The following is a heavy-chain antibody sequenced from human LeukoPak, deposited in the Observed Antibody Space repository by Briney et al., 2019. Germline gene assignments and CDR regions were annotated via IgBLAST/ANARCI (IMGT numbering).Heavy chain of an antibody. Sequence: GGSLRLSCAASGFTFSNNGMSWVRQAPGKGLEWVSAIGGSGATTYYADSVKGRFTISRDNSKNTLYLQMNSLRAEDTAVYYRAKITRGALDVWGQGTTVTVSS. V-gene: IGHV3-23*01. J-gene: IGHJ6*02. CDR2: IGGSGATT. CDR3: AKITRGALDV. D-gene: IGHD4/OR15-4a*01. CDR1: GFTFSNNG.